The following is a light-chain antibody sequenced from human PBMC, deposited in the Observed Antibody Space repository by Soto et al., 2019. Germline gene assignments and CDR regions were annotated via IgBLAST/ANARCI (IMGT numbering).Light chain of an antibody. J-gene: IGKJ1*01. CDR2: DAS. CDR1: QSISTK. V-gene: IGKV3-15*01. Sequence: EIVMTQSPATLSVSPGERATLSCRASQSISTKLAWYQQKPGQAPRLLIYDASTRATGLPARFSGGGSWTEFTLTISSLQSEDFAVYYCQQYHNWPPWTFGQGTKVELK. CDR3: QQYHNWPPWT.